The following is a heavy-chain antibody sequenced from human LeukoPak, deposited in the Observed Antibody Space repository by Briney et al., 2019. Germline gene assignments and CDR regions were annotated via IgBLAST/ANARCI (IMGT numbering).Heavy chain of an antibody. D-gene: IGHD3-22*01. V-gene: IGHV3-15*01. Sequence: GGSLRLSRAASGFSFNNAWMDWVRQAPGKGLEWVGRIKSNTNGGTADLPAPVKDRFTISRDDSRGTLYLQMNSLRAEDTAVYYCAKDIVYDSSTAQTFDYWGQGTLVTVSS. CDR3: AKDIVYDSSTAQTFDY. CDR2: IKSNTNGGTA. CDR1: GFSFNNAW. J-gene: IGHJ4*02.